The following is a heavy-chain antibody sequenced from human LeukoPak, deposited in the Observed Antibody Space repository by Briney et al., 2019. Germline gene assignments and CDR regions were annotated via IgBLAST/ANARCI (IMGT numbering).Heavy chain of an antibody. J-gene: IGHJ6*03. CDR2: IKQDGSDK. CDR1: GFTFSSYW. CDR3: ATQPAALDMDV. Sequence: PGGSLRLSCAASGFTFSSYWMTWVRQAPGKGLEWVANIKQDGSDKYYVDSVKGRFTISRDNAKNSLYLQMNSLRAEDTAVYYCATQPAALDMDVWGKGTTVTVSS. V-gene: IGHV3-7*01. D-gene: IGHD2-2*01.